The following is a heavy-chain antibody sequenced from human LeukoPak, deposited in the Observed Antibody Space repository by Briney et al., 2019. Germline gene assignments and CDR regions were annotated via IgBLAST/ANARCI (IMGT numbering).Heavy chain of an antibody. Sequence: GASVKVSCKASGYIFTGYYMHWVRQAPGQGLEWMGWINPNSGGTNYAQKFQGRVTMTRDTSISTAYMELSRLSSDDTAVYYCALLGGGYDYMDVWGKGTTVTISS. CDR3: ALLGGGYDYMDV. D-gene: IGHD3-16*01. J-gene: IGHJ6*03. CDR2: INPNSGGT. CDR1: GYIFTGYY. V-gene: IGHV1-2*02.